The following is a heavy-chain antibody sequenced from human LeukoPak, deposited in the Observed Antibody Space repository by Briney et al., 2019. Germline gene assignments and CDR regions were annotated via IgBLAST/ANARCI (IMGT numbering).Heavy chain of an antibody. CDR2: ISYSGST. J-gene: IGHJ6*02. V-gene: IGHV4-59*08. CDR3: ARPSPDFYYGMDV. Sequence: SETLSLTCTVSGGSISSYYWSWIRQPPGKGLEWIGYISYSGSTYYNPSLKSRVTISVDTSKNQFSLKLSSVAAADTAVYYCARPSPDFYYGMDVWGQGTTVTVSS. CDR1: GGSISSYY.